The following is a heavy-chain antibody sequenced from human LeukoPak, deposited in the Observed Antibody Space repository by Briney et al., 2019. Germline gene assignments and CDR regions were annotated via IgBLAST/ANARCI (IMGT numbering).Heavy chain of an antibody. CDR1: GFTVSSSY. CDR3: ARDRGSSWYGGCFGY. CDR2: IYSGGST. J-gene: IGHJ4*02. V-gene: IGHV3-66*02. Sequence: PGGSLRLSCAASGFTVSSSYMSWVRQAPGKGLEWVSVIYSGGSTYYADSLKGRFTISRDISKNTLYLQMNSLRAEDTAVYYCARDRGSSWYGGCFGYWGQGTLVTVSS. D-gene: IGHD6-19*01.